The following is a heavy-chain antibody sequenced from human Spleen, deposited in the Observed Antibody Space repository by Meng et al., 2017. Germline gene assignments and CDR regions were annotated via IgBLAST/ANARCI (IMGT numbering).Heavy chain of an antibody. Sequence: QVQLVQLGAEEKKPGALVKVSCKASGYSFITYAMHWVRQAPGQRLEWMGWISAANGNTKYSQKFQGRVTITRDTSANTAYMELSSLRSEDTAFYYCARTTVTGYFDYWGQGTLVTVSS. D-gene: IGHD2-21*02. CDR2: ISAANGNT. J-gene: IGHJ4*02. CDR3: ARTTVTGYFDY. V-gene: IGHV1-3*05. CDR1: GYSFITYA.